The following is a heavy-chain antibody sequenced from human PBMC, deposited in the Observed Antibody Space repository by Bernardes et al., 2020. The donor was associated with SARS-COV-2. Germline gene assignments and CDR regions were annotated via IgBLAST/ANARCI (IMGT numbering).Heavy chain of an antibody. J-gene: IGHJ5*01. V-gene: IGHV3-23*01. Sequence: GGSLRLSCAASGFTFTKYDMSWVRQAPGKGLEWVSGISGSGNTTYYADSVKGRFTISRDNSKNTLFLQMDSLRAEDTAVYYCAKDDDRPLFGAPWFDSWGQGTLVTVSS. CDR3: AKDDDRPLFGAPWFDS. CDR1: GFTFTKYD. D-gene: IGHD3-3*01. CDR2: ISGSGNTT.